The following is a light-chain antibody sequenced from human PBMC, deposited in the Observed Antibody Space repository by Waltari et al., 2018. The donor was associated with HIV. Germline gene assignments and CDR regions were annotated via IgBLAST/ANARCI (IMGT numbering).Light chain of an antibody. CDR1: QSLLHSVRYPY. V-gene: IGKV2-28*01. Sequence: DIVLTQSPRSLPVTPGEPASISCRSSQSLLHSVRYPYLDWYLQKPGQPPQHLIYMGSYRASGVPDRFSGSGSGTDFTLEISRVEAGDVGVYYCLQALQTQITFGQGTRLEIK. J-gene: IGKJ5*01. CDR2: MGS. CDR3: LQALQTQIT.